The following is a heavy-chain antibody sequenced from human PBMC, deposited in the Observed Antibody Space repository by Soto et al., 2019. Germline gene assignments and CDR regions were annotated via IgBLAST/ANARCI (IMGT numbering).Heavy chain of an antibody. CDR2: IKSKTDGGTT. D-gene: IGHD1-26*01. Sequence: GGSLRLSCAASGFTFSNAWMNWVRQAPGKGLEWVGRIKSKTDGGTTDYAAPVKGRFTISRDDSKNTLYLQMNSLKTEDTAVYYCTTRIVGATSPTDYWGQGTLVTVSS. CDR3: TTRIVGATSPTDY. V-gene: IGHV3-15*07. CDR1: GFTFSNAW. J-gene: IGHJ4*02.